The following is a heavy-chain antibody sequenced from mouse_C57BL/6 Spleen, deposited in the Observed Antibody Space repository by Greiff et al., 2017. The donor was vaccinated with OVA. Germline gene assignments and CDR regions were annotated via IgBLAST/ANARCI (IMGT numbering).Heavy chain of an antibody. CDR3: AIGYGSSPWLAY. Sequence: QVQLQQSGAELVKPGASVKVSCKASGYTFTSYWMHWVKQRPGQGLEWIGRIHPSDSGTNYNPKFKGKATLTVDKSSSTAYMQRSSLTSEDSAVYYCAIGYGSSPWLAYWGQGTLVTVSA. J-gene: IGHJ3*01. CDR1: GYTFTSYW. D-gene: IGHD1-1*01. CDR2: IHPSDSGT. V-gene: IGHV1-74*01.